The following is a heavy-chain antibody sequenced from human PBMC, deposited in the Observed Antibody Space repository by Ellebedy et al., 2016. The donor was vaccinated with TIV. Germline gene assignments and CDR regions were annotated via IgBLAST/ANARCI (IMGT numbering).Heavy chain of an antibody. CDR3: ARDHSTGYSGYDYYSYYRMDV. D-gene: IGHD5-12*01. V-gene: IGHV4-4*02. Sequence: MPSETLSLTCAVSGGSISSSNWWSWVRQPPGKGLEWIGEIYHSGSTNYNPSLKIRVTISVDKSKNQFSLKLSSVTAADTAVYYCARDHSTGYSGYDYYSYYRMDVWGQGTTVTVSS. J-gene: IGHJ6*02. CDR2: IYHSGST. CDR1: GGSISSSNW.